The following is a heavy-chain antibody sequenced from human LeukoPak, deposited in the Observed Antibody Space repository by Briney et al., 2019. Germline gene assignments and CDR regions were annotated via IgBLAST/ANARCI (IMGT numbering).Heavy chain of an antibody. V-gene: IGHV4-39*01. J-gene: IGHJ4*02. CDR3: AGESRYDSVDY. Sequence: PSETLSLTCSVSGGSIGSNYYYWGWIRQSPGKGLEWIGSIYFSGSTYYSPSLRSRVTISVDSSKNQFSLKLTSVTAADTAVYYCAGESRYDSVDYWGQGTLVTVSS. CDR2: IYFSGST. CDR1: GGSIGSNYYY. D-gene: IGHD3-9*01.